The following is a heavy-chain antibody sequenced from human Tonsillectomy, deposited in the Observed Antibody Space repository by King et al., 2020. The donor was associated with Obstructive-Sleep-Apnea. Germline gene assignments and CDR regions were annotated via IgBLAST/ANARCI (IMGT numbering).Heavy chain of an antibody. V-gene: IGHV3-30*02. D-gene: IGHD6-19*01. Sequence: VQLVESGGCVVQPGRSLRLSCAASGYTFSNYGMHWVRQAPGKGLEWVTFIRFDGNNKHYADSVKGRFTISRDNSKNTVYLQMNSLRAEDTAVYYCAKDGDQYSSGWYDYWGQGTLVTVSS. CDR2: IRFDGNNK. CDR3: AKDGDQYSSGWYDY. J-gene: IGHJ4*02. CDR1: GYTFSNYG.